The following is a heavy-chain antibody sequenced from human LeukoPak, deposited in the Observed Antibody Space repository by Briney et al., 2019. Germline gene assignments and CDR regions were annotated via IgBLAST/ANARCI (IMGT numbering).Heavy chain of an antibody. J-gene: IGHJ4*02. CDR3: AKEGRSLQTY. CDR1: GFTFSSYA. Sequence: PGGSLRLSCAASGFTFSSYAMSWVRLAPGKGLEWVANIKEDGTETYYVVSVKGRFTISRDNAKNSLYLQMNSLRVEDTAVYYCAKEGRSLQTYWGQGTLVTVSS. D-gene: IGHD5-24*01. CDR2: IKEDGTET. V-gene: IGHV3-7*03.